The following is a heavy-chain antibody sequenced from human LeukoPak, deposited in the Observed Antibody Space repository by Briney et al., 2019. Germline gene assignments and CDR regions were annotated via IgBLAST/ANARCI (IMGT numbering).Heavy chain of an antibody. Sequence: SETLSLTCTVSGGAISRWCWSWLRQPAGKGLEWIGRFCTTGSTNYSPSLKSRVTMSVDTSKNQFSLNLISVTAADTAVYYCCRVACDSGFCNVDYWGQGTLVPVTS. J-gene: IGHJ4*02. V-gene: IGHV4-4*07. CDR3: CRVACDSGFCNVDY. CDR1: GGAISRWC. D-gene: IGHD3-22*01. CDR2: FCTTGST.